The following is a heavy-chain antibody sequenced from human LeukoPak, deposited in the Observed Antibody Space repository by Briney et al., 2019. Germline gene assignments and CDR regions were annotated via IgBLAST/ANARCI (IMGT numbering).Heavy chain of an antibody. CDR2: IYYSGST. CDR1: GGSISSYY. D-gene: IGHD2/OR15-2a*01. V-gene: IGHV4-59*01. CDR3: ARDMTLYDSMEGWFDP. J-gene: IGHJ5*02. Sequence: SETLSLTRTAPGGSISSYYWSWIRQPPGKGLEWIGRIYYSGSTNYNPSLKSRVTISVGTSKNQFSLKLSSVTAADTAVYYCARDMTLYDSMEGWFDPWGQGTLVTASS.